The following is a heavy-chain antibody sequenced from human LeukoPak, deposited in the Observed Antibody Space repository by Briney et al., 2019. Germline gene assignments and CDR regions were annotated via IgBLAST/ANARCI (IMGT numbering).Heavy chain of an antibody. Sequence: GGSLRLSCAASGFTFSSYSMNWGRQAPGKGLEWVSSISSSSSYIYYADSVKGRFTISRDNAKNSLYLQMNSLRAEDTAVYSCAPRLGAATHWGQGTLVTVSS. CDR1: GFTFSSYS. CDR3: APRLGAATH. CDR2: ISSSSSYI. J-gene: IGHJ4*02. V-gene: IGHV3-21*01. D-gene: IGHD2-15*01.